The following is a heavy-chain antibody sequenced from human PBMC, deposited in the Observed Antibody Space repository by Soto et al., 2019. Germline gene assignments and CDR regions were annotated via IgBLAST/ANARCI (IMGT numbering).Heavy chain of an antibody. CDR3: ARDDGRSSRESAFDP. Sequence: SETLSLTCTVSGGSISSGGYYWSWIRQHPGKGLEWIGYIYYSGSTYYNPSLKSRVTISVDTSKNQFSLKLSSVTAADTAVYYCARDDGRSSRESAFDPWGQGTLVTVSS. V-gene: IGHV4-31*03. CDR1: GGSISSGGYY. D-gene: IGHD2-2*01. J-gene: IGHJ5*02. CDR2: IYYSGST.